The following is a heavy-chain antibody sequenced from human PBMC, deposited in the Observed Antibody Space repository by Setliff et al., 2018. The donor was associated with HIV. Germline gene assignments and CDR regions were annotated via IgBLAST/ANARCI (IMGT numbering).Heavy chain of an antibody. J-gene: IGHJ4*02. CDR1: GGSVTSYY. D-gene: IGHD3-3*01. CDR2: IYHTGIT. V-gene: IGHV4-59*02. Sequence: SETLSLTCTVSGGSVTSYYWSWIRQSPEKGLEWIGYIYHTGITNYNPSLKSRLSTSIDTSKNQFSLSLRSVTAADTAVYYCARDQSDWFYWGQGTLVTVSS. CDR3: ARDQSDWFY.